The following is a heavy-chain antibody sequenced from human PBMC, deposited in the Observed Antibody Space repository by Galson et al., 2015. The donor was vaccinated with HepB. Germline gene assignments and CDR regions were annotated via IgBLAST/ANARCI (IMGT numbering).Heavy chain of an antibody. CDR2: IYISGST. D-gene: IGHD3-22*01. CDR3: ASQYYYDSSGWGYLDL. J-gene: IGHJ2*01. CDR1: GDSISSYY. Sequence: LSLTCAVSGDSISSYYWSWIRQTAGKGLEWIGRIYISGSTNYNPSLRSRLTMSVDMPKNQLSLKLNSVTAADTAVYYCASQYYYDSSGWGYLDLWGRGTRVTVSS. V-gene: IGHV4-4*07.